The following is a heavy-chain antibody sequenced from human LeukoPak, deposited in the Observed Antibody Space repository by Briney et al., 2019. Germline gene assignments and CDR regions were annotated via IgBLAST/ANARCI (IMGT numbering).Heavy chain of an antibody. D-gene: IGHD3-3*01. CDR3: AKESTIFGVVIMEALDY. CDR2: IRYDGSSR. Sequence: GGSLRLSCAASGFTFSSYGMHWVRQAPGKGLEWVAFIRYDGSSRYYADSVKGRFTISRDNSKNTLYLQMNSLRAEDTAVYYCAKESTIFGVVIMEALDYWGQGTLVTVSS. CDR1: GFTFSSYG. V-gene: IGHV3-30*02. J-gene: IGHJ4*02.